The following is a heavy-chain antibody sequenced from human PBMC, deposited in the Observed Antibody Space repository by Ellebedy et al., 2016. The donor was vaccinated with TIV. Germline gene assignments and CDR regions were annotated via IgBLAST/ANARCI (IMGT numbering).Heavy chain of an antibody. V-gene: IGHV3-23*01. CDR3: AKPMGPGGRFDAFDI. CDR1: GSTFSPYA. CDR2: ITGIGTST. D-gene: IGHD3-16*01. Sequence: GGSLRLXXAASGSTFSPYAMSWVRQAPGKGLEWVSAITGIGTSTYYADSVKGRFTISRDNSKNTLSLQMNSLRADDTAIYYCAKPMGPGGRFDAFDIWGQGTLVTVSS. J-gene: IGHJ3*02.